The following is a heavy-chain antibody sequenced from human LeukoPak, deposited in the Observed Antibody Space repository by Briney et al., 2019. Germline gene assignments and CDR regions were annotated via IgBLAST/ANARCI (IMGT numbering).Heavy chain of an antibody. J-gene: IGHJ4*02. CDR3: AKLIAADFDY. CDR2: IRYDGSNK. Sequence: GGSLRLSCEASGFTFSSYGMHWVRQAPGKGLEWVAFIRYDGSNKYYADSVKGRFTISRDNSKNTLYLQMNSLRAEDTAVYYCAKLIAADFDYWGQGTLVTVSS. D-gene: IGHD6-13*01. V-gene: IGHV3-30*02. CDR1: GFTFSSYG.